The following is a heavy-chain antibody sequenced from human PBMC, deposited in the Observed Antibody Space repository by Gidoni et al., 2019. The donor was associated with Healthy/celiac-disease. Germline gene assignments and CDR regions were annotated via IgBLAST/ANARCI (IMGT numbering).Heavy chain of an antibody. J-gene: IGHJ2*01. Sequence: QVQLVESGGGVVQPGRSLRLSCAASGFTFSSYGRHWVRQAPGKGLEWVAVIWYDGSNKYYADSVKGRFTISRDNSKNTLYLQMNSLRAEDTAVYYCAREGITIFGVAQGYFDLWGRGTLVTVSS. D-gene: IGHD3-3*01. V-gene: IGHV3-33*01. CDR1: GFTFSSYG. CDR2: IWYDGSNK. CDR3: AREGITIFGVAQGYFDL.